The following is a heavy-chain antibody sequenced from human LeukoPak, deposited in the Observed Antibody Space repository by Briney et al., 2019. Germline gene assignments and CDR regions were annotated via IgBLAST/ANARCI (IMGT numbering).Heavy chain of an antibody. V-gene: IGHV5-51*01. D-gene: IGHD5-24*01. CDR1: GYSFTNYW. CDR3: ARAGGYNIDLHCFDY. Sequence: GESLKIAFKSSGYSFTNYWIGWVRQMPGKGLEWMGIIYPGDSDTRYSPSFQGQVTISADKSISIAYLQWRSLKASDTAMSYCARAGGYNIDLHCFDYWGQGTLVTVSS. CDR2: IYPGDSDT. J-gene: IGHJ4*02.